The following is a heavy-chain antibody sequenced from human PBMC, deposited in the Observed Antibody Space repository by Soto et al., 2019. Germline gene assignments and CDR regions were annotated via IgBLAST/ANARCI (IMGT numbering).Heavy chain of an antibody. CDR1: GFTFSNAW. J-gene: IGHJ1*01. CDR3: TTGYDSSGYYALPAEYFQH. Sequence: EVQLVESGGGLVKPGGSLRLSCAASGFTFSNAWMSWVRQAPGKGLEWVGRIKSKTDGGTTDYAAPVKGRFTISRDDSKNTLYLQMNSLKTEDTAVYYCTTGYDSSGYYALPAEYFQHWGQGTLVTVSS. V-gene: IGHV3-15*01. CDR2: IKSKTDGGTT. D-gene: IGHD3-22*01.